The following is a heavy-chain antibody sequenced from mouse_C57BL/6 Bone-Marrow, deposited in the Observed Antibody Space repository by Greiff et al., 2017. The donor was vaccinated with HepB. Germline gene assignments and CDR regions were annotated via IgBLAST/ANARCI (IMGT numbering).Heavy chain of an antibody. CDR1: GFTFSSYA. J-gene: IGHJ2*01. CDR3: ARDLLPYLDY. Sequence: DVKLVESGGGLVKPGGSLKLSCAASGFTFSSYAMSWVRQTPEKRLEWVATISDGGSYTYYPDNVKGRFTISRDNAKNNLYLQMSHLKSEDTAMYYCARDLLPYLDYWGQGTTLTVSS. D-gene: IGHD1-1*01. V-gene: IGHV5-4*01. CDR2: ISDGGSYT.